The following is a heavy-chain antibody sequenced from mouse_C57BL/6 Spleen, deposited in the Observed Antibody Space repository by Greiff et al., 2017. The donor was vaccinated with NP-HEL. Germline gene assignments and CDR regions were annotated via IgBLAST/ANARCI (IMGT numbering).Heavy chain of an antibody. CDR2: IYPRDGST. CDR1: GYTFTDYT. CDR3: ARPSYGTGYYYAMDY. J-gene: IGHJ4*01. V-gene: IGHV1-78*01. Sequence: VQLQQSDAELVKPGASVKISCKVSGYTFTDYTIHWMKQRPEQGLEWIGYIYPRDGSTKYNEKFKGKATLTADKSSSTAYMQLNSLTSEDSAVYFCARPSYGTGYYYAMDYWGQGTSVTVSS. D-gene: IGHD2-10*01.